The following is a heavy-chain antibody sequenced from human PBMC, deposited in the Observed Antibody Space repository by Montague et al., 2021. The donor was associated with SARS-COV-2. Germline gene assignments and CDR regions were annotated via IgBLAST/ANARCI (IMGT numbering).Heavy chain of an antibody. Sequence: TLSLTCTVSGGSISSYYWSWIRQPPGKGLEWIGYIYYSGSTNYNPSLKSRVTISVDTSKNQFSLKLSSVTAADTAVYYCAKVFPRWLQFDPYFDYWGQGTLVTVSS. V-gene: IGHV4-59*01. CDR2: IYYSGST. J-gene: IGHJ4*02. CDR3: AKVFPRWLQFDPYFDY. D-gene: IGHD5-24*01. CDR1: GGSISSYY.